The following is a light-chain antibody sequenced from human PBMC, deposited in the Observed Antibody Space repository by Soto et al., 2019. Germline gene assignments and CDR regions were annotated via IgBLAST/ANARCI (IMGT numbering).Light chain of an antibody. CDR3: QQFGTSPQT. J-gene: IGKJ2*01. V-gene: IGKV3-20*01. CDR1: PSVSSSY. CDR2: GAS. Sequence: EIVLTQSPGTLSLSPGARATLSCRASPSVSSSYLAWYQQKPGQAPRLLIYGASSRATGIPDRFSGSGSGTDFTLTISRLEPEDFAAYYCQQFGTSPQTFGQGTKLEIK.